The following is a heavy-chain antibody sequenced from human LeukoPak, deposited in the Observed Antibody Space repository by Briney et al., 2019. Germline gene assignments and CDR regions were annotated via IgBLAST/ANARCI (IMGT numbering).Heavy chain of an antibody. J-gene: IGHJ4*02. CDR2: IYYSGTT. V-gene: IGHV4-39*01. Sequence: SETLSLTCTVSGGSIGSSDSFWGWIRQPPGKGLEWIGSIYYSGTTYYNPSLKSRVTISLDTSRNQFSLRLSSVTAADTADYYCARAQGNGLIDFWGQGTLVTVSS. CDR1: GGSIGSSDSF. CDR3: ARAQGNGLIDF. D-gene: IGHD3/OR15-3a*01.